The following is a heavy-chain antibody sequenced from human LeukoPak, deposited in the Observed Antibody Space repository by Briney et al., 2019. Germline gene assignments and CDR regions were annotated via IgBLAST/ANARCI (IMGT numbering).Heavy chain of an antibody. Sequence: GGSLRLSCAASGFTVNNNYVSWVCQGPGKGLEWVSVIYGGGSTYYADSVKGRFTISRDNSKNTVYLQMNSLRAEDAAVYYCARVQRSSNWFDPWGQGTLVTVSS. J-gene: IGHJ5*02. D-gene: IGHD5-24*01. V-gene: IGHV3-53*01. CDR3: ARVQRSSNWFDP. CDR1: GFTVNNNY. CDR2: IYGGGST.